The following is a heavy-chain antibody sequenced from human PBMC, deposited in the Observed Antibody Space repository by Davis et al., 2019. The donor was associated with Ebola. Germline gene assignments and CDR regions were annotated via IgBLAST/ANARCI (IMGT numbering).Heavy chain of an antibody. V-gene: IGHV1-46*03. CDR2: INPSGDTP. CDR1: GYPFPTYY. Sequence: ASVKVSCKASGYPFPTYYLHWVRQAPGQGLEWMGIINPSGDTPRYAHKFQGRVTMTRDTSTSTAYMELSSLRSEDTAVYYCASRLGVISYREFDYWGQGTLVTVSS. D-gene: IGHD3-16*02. J-gene: IGHJ4*02. CDR3: ASRLGVISYREFDY.